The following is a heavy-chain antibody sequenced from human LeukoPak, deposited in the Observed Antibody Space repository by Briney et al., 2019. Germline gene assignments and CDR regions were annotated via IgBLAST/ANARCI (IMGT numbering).Heavy chain of an antibody. V-gene: IGHV4-59*11. D-gene: IGHD3-3*01. J-gene: IGHJ6*03. CDR3: AIVLYDFWALHYYYMDV. CDR2: IYYSGSN. CDR1: GGSLSRHY. Sequence: SETLSLTCTVSGGSLSRHYWSWIRQPPGKGLEWIGYIYYSGSNNYNPSLKSRVTISVDASKHQFSLKLSSVTAADTAVYYCAIVLYDFWALHYYYMDVWGKGTTVSVSS.